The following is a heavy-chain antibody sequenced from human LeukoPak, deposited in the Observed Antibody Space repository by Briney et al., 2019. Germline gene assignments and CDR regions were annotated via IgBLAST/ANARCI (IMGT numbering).Heavy chain of an antibody. CDR1: GYTFTGYY. D-gene: IGHD3-3*01. CDR2: INPNSGGT. Sequence: ASVKVSCKASGYTFTGYYMHWVRQAPGQGLEWMGCINPNSGGTNYAQKFQGRVTMTRDTSISTAYMELSRLRSDDTAVYYCAREELRVLRFLEWLPGDYWGQGTLVTVSS. CDR3: AREELRVLRFLEWLPGDY. V-gene: IGHV1-2*02. J-gene: IGHJ4*02.